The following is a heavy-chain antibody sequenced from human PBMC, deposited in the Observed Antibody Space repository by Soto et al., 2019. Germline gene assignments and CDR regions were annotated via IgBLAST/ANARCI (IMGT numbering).Heavy chain of an antibody. CDR3: ARATYHDFWSGYYRPAYFDY. V-gene: IGHV1-3*01. CDR1: GYTFTSYA. D-gene: IGHD3-3*01. Sequence: GASVKVSCKASGYTFTSYAMHWVRQAPGQRLEWMGWINAGNGNTKYSQKFQGRVTITRDTSASTAYMELSSLRSEDTAVYYCARATYHDFWSGYYRPAYFDYWGQGTLVTVSS. J-gene: IGHJ4*02. CDR2: INAGNGNT.